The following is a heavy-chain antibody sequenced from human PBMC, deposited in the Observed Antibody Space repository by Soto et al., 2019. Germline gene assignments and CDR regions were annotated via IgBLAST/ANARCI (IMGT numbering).Heavy chain of an antibody. J-gene: IGHJ4*02. V-gene: IGHV4-31*03. CDR3: ATRRGTVTTYVY. D-gene: IGHD4-17*01. CDR1: GGSISSGGYY. CDR2: IYYSGST. Sequence: PSETLSLTCTVSGGSISSGGYYWSWIRQHPGKGLEWIGYIYYSGSTYYKPSLKSRVSISVDTSKNQFSLKLSYVTAADTAVYYCATRRGTVTTYVYRGQGTLVTVS.